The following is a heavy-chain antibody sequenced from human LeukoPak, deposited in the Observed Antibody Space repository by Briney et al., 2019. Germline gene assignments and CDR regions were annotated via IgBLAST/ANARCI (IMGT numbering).Heavy chain of an antibody. V-gene: IGHV4-59*01. D-gene: IGHD3-10*01. J-gene: IGHJ5*02. CDR3: ARDVPSAWFDP. CDR2: IYYSGST. Sequence: SETLSLTCTVSGGSISSYYWSWLRQPPGKGLEWIGYIYYSGSTNYNPSLKSRVTISVDTSKNQFSLKLSSVTAADTAVYYCARDVPSAWFDPWGQGTLVTVSS. CDR1: GGSISSYY.